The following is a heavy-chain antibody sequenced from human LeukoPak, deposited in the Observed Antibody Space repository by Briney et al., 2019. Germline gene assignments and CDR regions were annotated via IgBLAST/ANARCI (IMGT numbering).Heavy chain of an antibody. V-gene: IGHV4-38-2*02. CDR3: ARDSPYCNGGICHSDWFDP. Sequence: SETLSLTCTVSGYSISSGYFWGWIRQPPEKGLQWIGSIYHSGTTNYNPSLKSRVTMSVDTSKNQFSLNLSSVTAAGTAVYYCARDSPYCNGGICHSDWFDPWGQGILVTVSS. CDR2: IYHSGTT. D-gene: IGHD2-15*01. CDR1: GYSISSGYF. J-gene: IGHJ5*02.